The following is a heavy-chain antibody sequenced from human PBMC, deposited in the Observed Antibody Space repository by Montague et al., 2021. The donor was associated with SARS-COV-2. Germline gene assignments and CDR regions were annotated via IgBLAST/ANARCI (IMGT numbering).Heavy chain of an antibody. Sequence: SETLSLTCAVYDGSFSDYSWTWIRQPPGKGLEWIGEINHRGSTNYNLSLKSRVTISVDTSKNQFSLKMTSVTAADTAVYYCARGRQHINMVVVVVTGGEYYFDFWGQGTLVAVSA. CDR1: DGSFSDYS. D-gene: IGHD3-22*01. J-gene: IGHJ4*02. CDR2: INHRGST. V-gene: IGHV4-34*01. CDR3: ARGRQHINMVVVVVTGGEYYFDF.